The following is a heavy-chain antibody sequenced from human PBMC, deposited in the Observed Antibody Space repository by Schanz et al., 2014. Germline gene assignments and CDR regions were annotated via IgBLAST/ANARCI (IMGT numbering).Heavy chain of an antibody. CDR1: GFSISDAW. CDR3: TDGSAR. D-gene: IGHD3-22*01. V-gene: IGHV3-15*04. J-gene: IGHJ4*02. Sequence: EVQLVESGGGLVKPGGSLTLSCAASGFSISDAWMHWVRQAPGKGLEWVGRFESNVDGGTTDYAAPVKGRFTISRDDSKNTLSLQMNSLKTEDTAVYYCTDGSARWGQGTLVTVSS. CDR2: FESNVDGGTT.